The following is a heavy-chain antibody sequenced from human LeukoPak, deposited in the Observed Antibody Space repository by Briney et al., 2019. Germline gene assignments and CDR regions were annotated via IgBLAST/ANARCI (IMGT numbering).Heavy chain of an antibody. CDR1: GFTFSSYA. Sequence: PGGSLRLSCAASGFTFSSYALHWVRQASGKGLEWVGRISSSGNSYATAYAASGKGRFTISRDDSKNTAYLQMNSLKAEDTAVYYCTRVYYDSSGYYRYFDYWGQGTLVTVSS. V-gene: IGHV3-73*01. D-gene: IGHD3-22*01. CDR3: TRVYYDSSGYYRYFDY. CDR2: ISSSGNSYAT. J-gene: IGHJ4*02.